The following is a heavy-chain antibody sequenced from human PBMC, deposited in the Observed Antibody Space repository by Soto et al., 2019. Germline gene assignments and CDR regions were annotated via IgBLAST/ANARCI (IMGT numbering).Heavy chain of an antibody. V-gene: IGHV3-21*01. CDR2: ISSRSDI. CDR3: AREYTAWPLAYGLDV. D-gene: IGHD2-2*02. CDR1: GFTFSTYS. J-gene: IGHJ6*02. Sequence: GGSLSISCVGSGFTFSTYSINWVRPAPGKGLEWVSSISSRSDIYYADSVKGRFTISRDNAKNSVSLQMNSLRAEDTAVYYCAREYTAWPLAYGLDVWGQGTTVTVSS.